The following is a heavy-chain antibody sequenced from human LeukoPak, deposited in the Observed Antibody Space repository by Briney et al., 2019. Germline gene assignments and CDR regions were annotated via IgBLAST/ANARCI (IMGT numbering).Heavy chain of an antibody. CDR2: IYHSGNT. CDR3: ARAAYGDSDFDY. J-gene: IGHJ4*02. D-gene: IGHD4-17*01. Sequence: SATLSLTCTVSGYSISSSYYWGWIRQPPGRGLEWIGSIYHSGNTYYNPSLKSRVTISVDTSKNQFSLKLSSVTAADTAVYYCARAAYGDSDFDYWGQGTLVTVSS. CDR1: GYSISSSYY. V-gene: IGHV4-38-2*02.